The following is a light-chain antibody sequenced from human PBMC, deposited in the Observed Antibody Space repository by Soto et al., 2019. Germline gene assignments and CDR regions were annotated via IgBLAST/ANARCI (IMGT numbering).Light chain of an antibody. CDR2: DAS. CDR3: QQRSNWPWT. CDR1: QSVSSY. Sequence: ELVLTQSPATLSLSPGERATLSCRASQSVSSYLAWYQQTPGQAPRLLIYDASNRATGIPARFSGSGSGTDFTLTISSLEPEDFAVYYCQQRSNWPWTFGQGTKVEIK. V-gene: IGKV3-11*01. J-gene: IGKJ1*01.